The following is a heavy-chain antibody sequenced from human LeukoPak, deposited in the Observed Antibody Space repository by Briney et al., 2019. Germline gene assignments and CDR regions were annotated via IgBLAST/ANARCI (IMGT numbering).Heavy chain of an antibody. CDR2: ISSNGGST. CDR3: ARARGCSSTSCYTNWFDP. J-gene: IGHJ5*02. Sequence: PGGSLRLSCAASGFTFSSYAMHWLRQAPGKGLEYVSAISSNGGSTYYANSVKGRFTISRDNSKNTLYLQMGSLRAEDMAVYYCARARGCSSTSCYTNWFDPWGQGTLVTVSS. V-gene: IGHV3-64*01. CDR1: GFTFSSYA. D-gene: IGHD2-2*02.